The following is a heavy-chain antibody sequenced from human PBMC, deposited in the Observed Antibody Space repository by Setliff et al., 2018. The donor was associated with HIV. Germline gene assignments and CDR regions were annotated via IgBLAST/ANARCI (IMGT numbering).Heavy chain of an antibody. CDR2: ISGSGGST. J-gene: IGHJ4*02. V-gene: IGHV3-23*01. D-gene: IGHD4-4*01. CDR1: GFTFSTYT. CDR3: AKGLDFYRNYDPLDY. Sequence: GGSLRLSCAASGFTFSTYTMNWVRQAPGKGLEWVSAISGSGGSTYYADSVKGRFTVSRDAFKNTLSLQMNSLRVGDTAVYYCAKGLDFYRNYDPLDYWGQGTLVTVSS.